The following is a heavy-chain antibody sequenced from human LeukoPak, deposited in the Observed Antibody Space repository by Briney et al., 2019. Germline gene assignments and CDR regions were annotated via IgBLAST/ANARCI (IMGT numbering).Heavy chain of an antibody. D-gene: IGHD3-22*01. CDR1: GFTFTTFW. CDR3: AKGHRAGQPYYDNTGSGFDY. CDR2: INHDGSST. J-gene: IGHJ4*02. V-gene: IGHV3-74*01. Sequence: GGSLRLSCATSGFTFTTFWMHWVCQAPGKGLVWVSRINHDGSSTNYADSVKGRFTISRDNAKNTVYLKMNSLRAEDTAIYYCAKGHRAGQPYYDNTGSGFDYWGQGILVTVSS.